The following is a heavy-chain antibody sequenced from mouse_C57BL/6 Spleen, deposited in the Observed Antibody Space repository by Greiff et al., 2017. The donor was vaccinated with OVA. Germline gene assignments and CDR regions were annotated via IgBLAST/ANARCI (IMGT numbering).Heavy chain of an antibody. CDR1: GFSLTSYG. V-gene: IGHV2-5*01. CDR2: IWRGGST. D-gene: IGHD1-1*01. J-gene: IGHJ1*03. CDR3: GKEGTTVVARWYFDV. Sequence: QVHVKQSGPGLVQPSQSLSITCTVSGFSLTSYGVHWVRQSPGKGLEWLGVIWRGGSTDYNAAFMSRLSITKDNSTSQVFFKKNSLQADDTAIYYWGKEGTTVVARWYFDVWGTGTTVTVSS.